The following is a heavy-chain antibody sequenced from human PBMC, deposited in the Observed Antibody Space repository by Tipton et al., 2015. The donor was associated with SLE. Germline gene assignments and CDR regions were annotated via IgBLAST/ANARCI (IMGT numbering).Heavy chain of an antibody. CDR1: GGSTTSTTYY. CDR2: VFYSGST. J-gene: IGHJ4*02. CDR3: ARVDSNTWHYCVY. D-gene: IGHD6-13*01. Sequence: TLSLTCNVSGGSTTSTTYYWAWIRRPPGKGLEWIGSVFYSGSTYDNPSLMSRLTISIDTSKNRFSLKLSSVTAADTAVYYCARVDSNTWHYCVYWVQGTLVTVSS. V-gene: IGHV4-39*07.